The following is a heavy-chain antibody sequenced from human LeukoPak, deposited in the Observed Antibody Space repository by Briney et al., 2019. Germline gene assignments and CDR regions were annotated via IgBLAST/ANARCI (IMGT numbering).Heavy chain of an antibody. Sequence: ASVKVSCKASGYTFTSYDINWVRQATGQGLEWMGWMNPNSGNTGYAQKFQGRVTITRNTSISTAYIELSSLRSEDTAVYYCARGGYYDFWSGYYNAFDPWGQGTLVTVSS. CDR3: ARGGYYDFWSGYYNAFDP. V-gene: IGHV1-8*03. CDR2: MNPNSGNT. CDR1: GYTFTSYD. J-gene: IGHJ5*02. D-gene: IGHD3-3*01.